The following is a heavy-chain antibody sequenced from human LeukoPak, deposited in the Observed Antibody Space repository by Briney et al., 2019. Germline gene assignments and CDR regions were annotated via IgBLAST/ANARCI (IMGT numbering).Heavy chain of an antibody. Sequence: GGSLRLSCAASGFTVSSNYMSWVRQAPGKGLEWVSAIYSGGSTYYADSVKGRFTISRDNSKNTPYLQMNSLRAEDTAVYYCARVQWELLQFTLGAFDIWGQGTMVTVSS. CDR2: IYSGGST. CDR1: GFTVSSNY. CDR3: ARVQWELLQFTLGAFDI. V-gene: IGHV3-66*01. J-gene: IGHJ3*02. D-gene: IGHD1-26*01.